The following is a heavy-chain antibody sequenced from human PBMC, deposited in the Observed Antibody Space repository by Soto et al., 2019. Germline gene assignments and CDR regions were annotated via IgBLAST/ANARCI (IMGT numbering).Heavy chain of an antibody. Sequence: GGCLRGSGGASGFRFSSCAMSWVRQAPGKGLEWVSTISGSDGKTFYADSVKGRFSISRDTSKNTLYLQMNSLRADDTAVYYCARWSYLDYWGQGTRVTVSS. CDR3: ARWSYLDY. CDR2: ISGSDGKT. J-gene: IGHJ4*02. D-gene: IGHD3-3*01. V-gene: IGHV3-23*01. CDR1: GFRFSSCA.